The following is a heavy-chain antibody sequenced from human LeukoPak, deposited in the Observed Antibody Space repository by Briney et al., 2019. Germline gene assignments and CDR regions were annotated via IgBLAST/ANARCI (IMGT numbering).Heavy chain of an antibody. CDR3: ARVMGSSPLLNFDY. D-gene: IGHD6-6*01. V-gene: IGHV4-59*01. J-gene: IGHJ4*02. CDR1: GGSISRYY. Sequence: KPSETLSLTCTVSGGSISRYYWSWIRQPPGKGLEWIGYIYYSGSTNYNPSLKSRVTISVDTSKNQFSLRLSSVTAADTAVYYCARVMGSSPLLNFDYWGQGTLVTVSS. CDR2: IYYSGST.